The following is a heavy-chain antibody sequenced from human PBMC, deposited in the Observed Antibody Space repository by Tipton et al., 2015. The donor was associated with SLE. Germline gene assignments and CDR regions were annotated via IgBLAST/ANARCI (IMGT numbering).Heavy chain of an antibody. Sequence: TLSLTCAVYGGSFSGYYWSWIRQPPGKGLEWIGEINHSGSTNYNPSLKSRVTISVDTSKNQFSLKLSSVTAADTAVYYCARVLSSSWSFDYWGQGTLVTVSS. CDR2: INHSGST. V-gene: IGHV4-34*01. CDR1: GGSFSGYY. D-gene: IGHD6-13*01. J-gene: IGHJ4*02. CDR3: ARVLSSSWSFDY.